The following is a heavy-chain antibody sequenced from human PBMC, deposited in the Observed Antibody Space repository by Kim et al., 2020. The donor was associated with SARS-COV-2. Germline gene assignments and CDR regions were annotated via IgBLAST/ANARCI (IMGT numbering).Heavy chain of an antibody. Sequence: ASVKVSCKAAGYTFTGYYMHWVRQAPGQGLEWMGRINLNTGATDYAQKFQGRVTMTRDTSITTAYVELGRLTFDDTAVYYCTRGVLFWGQGTLVTVSS. CDR2: INLNTGAT. CDR1: GYTFTGYY. CDR3: TRGVLF. V-gene: IGHV1-2*06. J-gene: IGHJ4*02.